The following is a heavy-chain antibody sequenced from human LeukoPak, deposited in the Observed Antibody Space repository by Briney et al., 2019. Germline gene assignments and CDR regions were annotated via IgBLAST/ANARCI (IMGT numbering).Heavy chain of an antibody. CDR3: ARDSSGFDY. J-gene: IGHJ4*02. V-gene: IGHV4-59*01. CDR1: GGSISSYY. Sequence: SETLSLTCTVSGGSISSYYWSWIRQPPGKGLEWIGYIYYSGSTNYNPSLKSRVTISVDTSKNQFSLKLSSVTAADTAVYYCARDSSGFDYWGQGTLVTVSS. D-gene: IGHD6-19*01. CDR2: IYYSGST.